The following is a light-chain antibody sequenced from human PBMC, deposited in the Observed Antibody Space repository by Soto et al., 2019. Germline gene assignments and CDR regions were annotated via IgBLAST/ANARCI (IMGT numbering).Light chain of an antibody. J-gene: IGKJ5*01. V-gene: IGKV3-11*01. CDR1: QSVSSY. CDR3: QHFGGTTFT. CDR2: DAS. Sequence: EIVFTQSPATLSLSPGERATLSCRASQSVSSYLAWYQQKPGQAPRLLIYDASNRATGIPDRFSGSGSGTHFTLTISRLEPGDFAVYYCQHFGGTTFTFGQGTRLEIK.